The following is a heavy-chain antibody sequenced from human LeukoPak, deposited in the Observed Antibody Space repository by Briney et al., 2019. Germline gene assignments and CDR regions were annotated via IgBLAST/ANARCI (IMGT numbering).Heavy chain of an antibody. CDR2: ISGSGDST. CDR3: ARGAYLAYPPDGY. J-gene: IGHJ4*02. Sequence: GGSLRLSCAASGFTFSTYAVNWVRQAPGKGLEWVSTISGSGDSTYYADSVKGRFTISRDNSKSTLYLQMNSLRAEDTAVYYCARGAYLAYPPDGYWGQGTLVTVSS. CDR1: GFTFSTYA. D-gene: IGHD3-16*01. V-gene: IGHV3-23*01.